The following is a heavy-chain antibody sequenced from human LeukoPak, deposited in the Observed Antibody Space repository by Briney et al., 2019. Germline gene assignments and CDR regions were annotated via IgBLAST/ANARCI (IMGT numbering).Heavy chain of an antibody. CDR3: TKESSVTVFDF. CDR1: GFSFSSYA. CDR2: ISGIGDRT. D-gene: IGHD4-17*01. Sequence: PGGSLRLSCAASGFSFSSYAMSWLRQAPGKGLEWVSAISGIGDRTYYADSVKGRFTISRDNSKNTLYLQINTLKTEDTAVYYCTKESSVTVFDFWGQGTLVTVSS. V-gene: IGHV3-23*01. J-gene: IGHJ4*02.